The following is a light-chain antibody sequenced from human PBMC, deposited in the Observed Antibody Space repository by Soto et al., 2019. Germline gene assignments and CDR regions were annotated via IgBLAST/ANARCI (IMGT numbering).Light chain of an antibody. CDR3: NSYADSDNWV. CDR1: SSDVGGYNY. CDR2: EVT. V-gene: IGLV2-8*01. Sequence: QSALTQPPSASGSPGQSVTISCTGTSSDVGGYNYVSWYQHHPCKAPKLMIYEVTKRPSGVPDRFSGSKSGNTASLTVSGLQDEDEADYYCNSYADSDNWVFGGGTKVTVL. J-gene: IGLJ3*02.